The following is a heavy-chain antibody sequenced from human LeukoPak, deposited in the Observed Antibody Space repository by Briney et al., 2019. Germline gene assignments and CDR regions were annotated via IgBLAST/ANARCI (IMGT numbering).Heavy chain of an antibody. J-gene: IGHJ4*02. Sequence: GGSLRLSCAASGFTFNSYWMSWVRQAPGKGLEWVANIKQDGSEKYYVDSVKGRFTISRDNAKNSLYLQMNSLRAEDTAVYYCARDFAHSDFWSGKYYFDYWGQGTLVTVSS. CDR2: IKQDGSEK. CDR1: GFTFNSYW. D-gene: IGHD3-3*01. V-gene: IGHV3-7*01. CDR3: ARDFAHSDFWSGKYYFDY.